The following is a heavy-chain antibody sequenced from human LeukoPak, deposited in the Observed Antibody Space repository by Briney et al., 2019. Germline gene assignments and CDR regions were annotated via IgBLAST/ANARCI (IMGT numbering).Heavy chain of an antibody. CDR2: IHNSGNT. V-gene: IGHV4-59*08. J-gene: IGHJ4*02. CDR3: ARQRVNKWNNLWSFDY. Sequence: SESLSLTCTVSGDSISSYSWSWIRQPPGKGLEWIGDIHNSGNTNYNPSLKSRVTMSVSTSKNQFSLSLSAVTAADTAVYYCARQRVNKWNNLWSFDYWGQGTLVTVSS. CDR1: GDSISSYS. D-gene: IGHD1/OR15-1a*01.